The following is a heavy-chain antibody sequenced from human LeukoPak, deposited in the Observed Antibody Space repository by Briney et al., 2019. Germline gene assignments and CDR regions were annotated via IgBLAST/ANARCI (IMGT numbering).Heavy chain of an antibody. Sequence: PSETLSLTCAVYGGSFSGYYWSWIRQPPGKGLEWIGEINHSGSTNYNPSLKSRVTISVDTSKNQFSLKLSSVTAADTAVYYCARGVRALLRTGTTSFDYWGQGTLVTVSS. D-gene: IGHD1-1*01. CDR1: GGSFSGYY. V-gene: IGHV4-34*01. CDR2: INHSGST. J-gene: IGHJ4*02. CDR3: ARGVRALLRTGTTSFDY.